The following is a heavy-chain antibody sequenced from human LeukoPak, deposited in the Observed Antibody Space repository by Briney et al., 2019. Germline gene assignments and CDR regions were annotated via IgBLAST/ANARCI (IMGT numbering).Heavy chain of an antibody. CDR3: ASSYYDSSGYYSVDY. J-gene: IGHJ4*02. D-gene: IGHD3-22*01. CDR2: IYTSGST. V-gene: IGHV4-4*07. Sequence: PSETLSLTCTVSGGSISSYYWSWIRQPAGKGLEWIGRIYTSGSTNYNPSLKSRVTMSVDTSKNQFFLKLSSVTAADTAVYYCASSYYDSSGYYSVDYWGQGTLVTVSS. CDR1: GGSISSYY.